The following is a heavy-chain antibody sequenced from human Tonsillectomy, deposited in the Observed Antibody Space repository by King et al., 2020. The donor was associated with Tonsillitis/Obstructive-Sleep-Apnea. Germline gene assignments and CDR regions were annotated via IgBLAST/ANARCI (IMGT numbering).Heavy chain of an antibody. D-gene: IGHD2-2*01. J-gene: IGHJ1*01. Sequence: QLVQYGPEVKKPGTSVKVSCKASGFTFTSSAVQWVRQARGQRLEWIGWIVVGSGNTNYAQKFQERVTITRDMSTSTAYMELSSLRSEDTAVYYCAADPNCSSTSCYEDFQHWGQGTLVTVSS. CDR1: GFTFTSSA. CDR2: IVVGSGNT. V-gene: IGHV1-58*01. CDR3: AADPNCSSTSCYEDFQH.